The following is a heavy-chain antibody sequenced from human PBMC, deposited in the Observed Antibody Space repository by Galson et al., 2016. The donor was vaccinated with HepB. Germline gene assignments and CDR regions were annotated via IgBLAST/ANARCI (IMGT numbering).Heavy chain of an antibody. V-gene: IGHV4-39*01. CDR2: IHYFGST. D-gene: IGHD3-22*01. J-gene: IGHJ2*01. Sequence: ETLSLTCTVSGGSISSSSYYWGWIRQPPGKGLEWIGSIHYFGSTHYNPSLKSRVTISVYPSKNQFSLRVSSVTAADTAIYYCARTYYYDSSGYYWGYDWYVDLWGRGTLVTVSS. CDR1: GGSISSSSYY. CDR3: ARTYYYDSSGYYWGYDWYVDL.